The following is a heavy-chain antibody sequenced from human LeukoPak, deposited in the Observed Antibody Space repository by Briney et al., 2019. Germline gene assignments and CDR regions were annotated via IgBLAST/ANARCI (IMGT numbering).Heavy chain of an antibody. V-gene: IGHV4-59*08. CDR1: GGYISSYY. Sequence: SETLSLTCTVSGGYISSYYWSWIRQPPGKGLEWLGDIFYSGSTSYNPSLKSRVTISLDTPKKQFTLNLSSVTAADTAVYFCARHSTTWYIDSWGQGALVTVSS. J-gene: IGHJ4*02. D-gene: IGHD1-14*01. CDR2: IFYSGST. CDR3: ARHSTTWYIDS.